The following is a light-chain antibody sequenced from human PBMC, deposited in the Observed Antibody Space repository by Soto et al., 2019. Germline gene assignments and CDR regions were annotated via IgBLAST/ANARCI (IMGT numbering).Light chain of an antibody. CDR3: ATWDDSLNGFYV. V-gene: IGLV1-47*01. J-gene: IGLJ1*01. CDR2: RNN. Sequence: QSALTHPPSASGTPGQGVTISCSGSTSNIGSNYVYWYQQLPGTAPKLLIYRNNQRPSGVPDRFSGSKSGTSASLAISGLRSDDEADYFCATWDDSLNGFYVFGTGTKVTVL. CDR1: TSNIGSNY.